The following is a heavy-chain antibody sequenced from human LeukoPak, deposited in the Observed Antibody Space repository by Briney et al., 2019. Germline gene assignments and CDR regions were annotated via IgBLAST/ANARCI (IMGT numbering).Heavy chain of an antibody. CDR2: ISYSSSTM. D-gene: IGHD2-2*02. J-gene: IGHJ5*02. CDR3: AREQIGVVVPPAIENWFDP. Sequence: GGSLRLSCAASGFTFSSYAMSWVRQAPGKGLEWVSYISYSSSTMYYADSVKGRFTISRDNAKNSLYLQMNSLRAEDTAVYYCAREQIGVVVPPAIENWFDPWGQGTLVTVSS. CDR1: GFTFSSYA. V-gene: IGHV3-48*01.